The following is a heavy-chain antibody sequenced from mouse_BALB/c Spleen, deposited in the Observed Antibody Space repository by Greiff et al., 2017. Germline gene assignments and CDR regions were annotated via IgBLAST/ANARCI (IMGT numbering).Heavy chain of an antibody. CDR2: ISDGGSYT. J-gene: IGHJ1*01. CDR1: GFTFSDYY. Sequence: EVKVVESGGGLVKPGGSLKLSCAASGFTFSDYYMYWVRQTPEKRLEWVATISDGGSYTYYPDSVKGRFTISRDNAKNNLYLQMSSLKSEDTAMYYCARELGRYFDVWGAGTTVTVSS. CDR3: ARELGRYFDV. D-gene: IGHD4-1*01. V-gene: IGHV5-4*02.